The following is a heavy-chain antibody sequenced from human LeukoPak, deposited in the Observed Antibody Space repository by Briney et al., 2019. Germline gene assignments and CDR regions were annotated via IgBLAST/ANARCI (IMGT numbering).Heavy chain of an antibody. V-gene: IGHV3-30*03. Sequence: GGSLRLSCAASGFTFSSYWMNWARQAPGKGLEWVTVISYDGSNKYYADSVKGRFTISRDNSKNTLYLQMNSLRAEDTAVYYCARDRGGYENYYYYGMDVWGQGTTVTVSS. CDR1: GFTFSSYW. J-gene: IGHJ6*02. CDR3: ARDRGGYENYYYYGMDV. D-gene: IGHD5-12*01. CDR2: ISYDGSNK.